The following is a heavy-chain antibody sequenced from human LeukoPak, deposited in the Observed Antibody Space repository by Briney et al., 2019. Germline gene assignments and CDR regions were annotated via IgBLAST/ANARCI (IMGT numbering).Heavy chain of an antibody. CDR2: ISSSSSYI. J-gene: IGHJ4*02. V-gene: IGHV3-21*01. CDR3: ARERKYDSNFDY. CDR1: GFTFSSYS. D-gene: IGHD1-1*01. Sequence: PGGSLRLSCAASGFTFSSYSMNWVRQAPGKGLEWVSSISSSSSYIYYADSVKGRFTISRDNAKNTLNLQMNSLRAEDTAVYYCARERKYDSNFDYWGQGTLVTVSS.